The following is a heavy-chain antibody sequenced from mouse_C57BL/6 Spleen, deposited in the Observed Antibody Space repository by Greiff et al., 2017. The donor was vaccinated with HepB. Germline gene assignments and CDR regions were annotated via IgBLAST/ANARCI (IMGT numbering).Heavy chain of an antibody. J-gene: IGHJ2*01. D-gene: IGHD3-1*01. CDR3: ARLFGEDY. Sequence: VQLQQSGPELVKPGASVKISCKASGYAFSSSWMNWVKQRPGKGLEWIGRIYPGDGDTNYNGKFKGKATLTADKSSSTAYMQLSSLTSEDSAVYFCARLFGEDYWGQGTTLTVSS. V-gene: IGHV1-82*01. CDR2: IYPGDGDT. CDR1: GYAFSSSW.